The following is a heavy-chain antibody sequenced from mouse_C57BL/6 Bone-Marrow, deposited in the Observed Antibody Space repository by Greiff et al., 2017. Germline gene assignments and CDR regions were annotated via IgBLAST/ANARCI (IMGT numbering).Heavy chain of an antibody. Sequence: EVHLVESEGGLVQPGSSMKLSCTASGFTFSDYYMAWVRQVPEKGLEWVANINYDGSSTYYLDSLKSRFIISRDNAKNILYLQMSSLKSEDTATYYCARGAGVYYYGRSYFDVWGTGTTVTVSS. D-gene: IGHD1-1*01. J-gene: IGHJ1*03. V-gene: IGHV5-16*01. CDR2: INYDGSST. CDR1: GFTFSDYY. CDR3: ARGAGVYYYGRSYFDV.